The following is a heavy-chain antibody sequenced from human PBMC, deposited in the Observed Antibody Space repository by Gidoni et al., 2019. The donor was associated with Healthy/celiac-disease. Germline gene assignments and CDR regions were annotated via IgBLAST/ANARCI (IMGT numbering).Heavy chain of an antibody. CDR1: GGSFSGYY. D-gene: IGHD4-4*01. Sequence: QVQLQQWGAGLLKPSETLSRTCAVYGGSFSGYYWSWIRQPPGKGLEWIGEINHSGSTNYNPSLKSRVTISVDTSKNQFSLKLSSVPAADTAVYYCARASTVVDAFDIWGQGTMVTVSS. CDR2: INHSGST. CDR3: ARASTVVDAFDI. V-gene: IGHV4-34*01. J-gene: IGHJ3*02.